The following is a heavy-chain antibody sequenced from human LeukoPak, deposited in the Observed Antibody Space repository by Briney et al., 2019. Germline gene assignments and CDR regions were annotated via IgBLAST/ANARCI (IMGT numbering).Heavy chain of an antibody. CDR3: ARHEGGGWHIDY. J-gene: IGHJ4*02. D-gene: IGHD6-19*01. V-gene: IGHV1-2*02. Sequence: ASVKVSCKASGYTFTGYYMHWVRQAPGQGLEWMGWINPNSGGTNYAQKFQGRVTMTRDTSISTAYLQWSSLKASDTAIYYCARHEGGGWHIDYWGQGTLVTVSS. CDR2: INPNSGGT. CDR1: GYTFTGYY.